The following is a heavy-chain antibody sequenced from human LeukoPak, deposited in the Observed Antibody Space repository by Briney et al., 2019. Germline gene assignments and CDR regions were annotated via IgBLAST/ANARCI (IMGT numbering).Heavy chain of an antibody. Sequence: PSETLSLTCAVYGGSFSGYYWSWIRQPPGKGLEWIGEINHSGSTNYNPSLKSRVTISVDTSKNQFSLKLSSVTAADTAVYYCARAPPGPRTIDYWGQGTLLTVSS. J-gene: IGHJ4*02. V-gene: IGHV4-34*01. CDR1: GGSFSGYY. CDR2: INHSGST. D-gene: IGHD1-14*01. CDR3: ARAPPGPRTIDY.